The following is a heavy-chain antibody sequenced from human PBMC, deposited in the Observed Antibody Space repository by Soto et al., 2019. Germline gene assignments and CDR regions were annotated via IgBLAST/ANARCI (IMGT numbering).Heavy chain of an antibody. V-gene: IGHV1-8*01. D-gene: IGHD3-16*02. CDR3: ARGLYPRGYDYICGSYRFVAFDI. CDR2: MNPNSGNT. CDR1: GYTFTSYD. J-gene: IGHJ3*02. Sequence: ASVKVSCKASGYTFTSYDINWVRQATGQGLEWMGWMNPNSGNTGYAQKFQGRVTMTRNTSISTAYMELSSLRSEDTAVYYCARGLYPRGYDYICGSYRFVAFDIWG.